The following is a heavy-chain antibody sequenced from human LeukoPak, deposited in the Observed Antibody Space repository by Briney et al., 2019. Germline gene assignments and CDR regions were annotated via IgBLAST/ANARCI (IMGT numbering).Heavy chain of an antibody. CDR3: ARAIAVAGTLWFDP. J-gene: IGHJ5*02. Sequence: SETLSLTCAVSGGSISSGGYSWSWIRQPPGQGLEWIGYIYHSGSTYYNPSLKSRVTISVDRSKNQFSLKLSSVTAADTAVYYCARAIAVAGTLWFDPWGQGTLVTVSS. CDR1: GGSISSGGYS. V-gene: IGHV4-30-2*01. D-gene: IGHD6-19*01. CDR2: IYHSGST.